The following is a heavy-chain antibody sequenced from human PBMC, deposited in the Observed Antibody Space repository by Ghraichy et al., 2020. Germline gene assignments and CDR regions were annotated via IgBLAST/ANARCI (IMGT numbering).Heavy chain of an antibody. CDR3: ATPNVGGDDLDIFDL. CDR1: GFKFSDYY. Sequence: GGSLRLSCAASGFKFSDYYVHWIRQAPGKGLEWISYVSGSSTSTNYADSVKGRFTISRDNANKLGFLQMNRLRVDDTAVYYCATPNVGGDDLDIFDLWGPRTTVTVSS. V-gene: IGHV3-11*03. CDR2: VSGSSTST. J-gene: IGHJ3*01. D-gene: IGHD5-12*01.